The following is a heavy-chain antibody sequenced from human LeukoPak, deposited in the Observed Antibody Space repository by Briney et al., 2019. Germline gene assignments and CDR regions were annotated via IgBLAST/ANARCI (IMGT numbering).Heavy chain of an antibody. V-gene: IGHV3-48*02. CDR3: ARGCVVVGATSCFDY. CDR1: GFTFDSYS. J-gene: IGHJ4*02. CDR2: ISSSSSTI. D-gene: IGHD1-26*01. Sequence: GGSLRLSCATSGFTFDSYSMSWVRQARQAPGKGLEWVSYISSSSSTIYYADSVKGRFTISRDNAKNSLYLQMNSLRDEDTAVYYCARGCVVVGATSCFDYWGQGTLVTVSS.